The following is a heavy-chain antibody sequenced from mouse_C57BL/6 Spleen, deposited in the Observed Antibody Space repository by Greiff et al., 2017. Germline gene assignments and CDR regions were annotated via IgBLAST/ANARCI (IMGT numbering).Heavy chain of an antibody. J-gene: IGHJ1*03. CDR1: GFSLTSYG. Sequence: VKLMESGPGLVQPSQSLSITCTVSGFSLTSYGVHWVRQSPGKGLEWLGVIWSGGSTDYNAAFISRLSISKDNSKSQVFFKMNSLQADDTAIYYCASITTVVATDWYFDVWGTGTTVTVSS. CDR2: IWSGGST. V-gene: IGHV2-2*01. CDR3: ASITTVVATDWYFDV. D-gene: IGHD1-1*01.